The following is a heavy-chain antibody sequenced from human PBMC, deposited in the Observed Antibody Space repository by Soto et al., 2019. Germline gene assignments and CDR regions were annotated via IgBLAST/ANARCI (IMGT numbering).Heavy chain of an antibody. CDR1: GGSFKSGSSS. Sequence: SETLSLTCPVYGGSFKSGSSSWSWIRQPPGKGLEWIGYVYHTGRTSYNPPLKSPVSISMDTSKNQFTLNLDSVTAADTAVYFCARDFAYFDSWGQGTLVTVSS. CDR2: VYHTGRT. V-gene: IGHV4-61*01. D-gene: IGHD3-3*01. J-gene: IGHJ4*02. CDR3: ARDFAYFDS.